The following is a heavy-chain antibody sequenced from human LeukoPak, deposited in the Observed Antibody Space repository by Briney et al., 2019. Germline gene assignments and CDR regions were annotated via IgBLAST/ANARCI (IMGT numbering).Heavy chain of an antibody. CDR1: GFTFSSYA. D-gene: IGHD2-2*01. CDR2: ISGSGGST. V-gene: IGHV3-23*01. J-gene: IGHJ6*04. Sequence: QPGGSLRLYCAASGFTFSSYAMSWVRQAAGKGLEWVSAISGSGGSTYYADAVKGRFTISRDNSKNTLYLQMNSLRAEDTAVYYCAKLVPAAFYGMDVWGKGTTVTVSS. CDR3: AKLVPAAFYGMDV.